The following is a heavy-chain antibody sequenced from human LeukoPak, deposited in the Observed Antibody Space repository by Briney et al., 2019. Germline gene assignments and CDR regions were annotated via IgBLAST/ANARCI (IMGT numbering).Heavy chain of an antibody. Sequence: PSETLSLTCTVSGGAINNYYWSWIRQPPGKGLEWIGYIYHSGSTYYNPSLKSRVTISVDRSKNQFSLKLSSVTAADTAVYYCASGTECGGDCYSLWGQGTLVTVSS. CDR2: IYHSGST. D-gene: IGHD2-21*02. CDR1: GGAINNYY. V-gene: IGHV4-59*12. CDR3: ASGTECGGDCYSL. J-gene: IGHJ4*02.